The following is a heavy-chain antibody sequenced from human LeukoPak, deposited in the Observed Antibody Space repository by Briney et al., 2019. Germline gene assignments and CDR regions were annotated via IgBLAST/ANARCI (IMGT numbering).Heavy chain of an antibody. CDR3: AGDYARYYMDV. D-gene: IGHD3-16*01. CDR1: GFTFSSYW. Sequence: GGSLRLSCAASGFTFSSYWIRWVRQAPGKGLVWVSSINSEGSSTSYADSVKGRFTISRDNAKNTLYLQMNSLRAEDTAVYYCAGDYARYYMDVWGKGTTATVS. V-gene: IGHV3-74*01. J-gene: IGHJ6*03. CDR2: INSEGSST.